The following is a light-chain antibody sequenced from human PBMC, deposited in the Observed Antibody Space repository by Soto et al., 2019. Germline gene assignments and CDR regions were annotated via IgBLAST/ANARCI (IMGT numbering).Light chain of an antibody. CDR3: QQYGSSPPRT. CDR1: QSVSSSY. Sequence: IVFTQSPGTLSLSPGERATLSCRASQSVSSSYLAWYQQKPGQARRLLIYGASSRATDVPDRFSGSGSGADFTLTTSRLEPEDFAVYYGQQYGSSPPRTFGQGTKVDIK. J-gene: IGKJ1*01. V-gene: IGKV3-20*01. CDR2: GAS.